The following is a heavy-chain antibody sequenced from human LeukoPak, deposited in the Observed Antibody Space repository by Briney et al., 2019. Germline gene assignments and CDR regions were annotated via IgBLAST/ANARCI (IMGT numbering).Heavy chain of an antibody. Sequence: SETLSLTCIVSGGSISGHYWSWIRRPPGKGLEWIGYIYYSGNTNYNPSLKSRLTISIDTSKNQFSLHLSSVTAADTAVYYCARVLPPGYSDYWSQGTLVTISS. CDR1: GGSISGHY. CDR3: ARVLPPGYSDY. D-gene: IGHD2-2*01. J-gene: IGHJ4*02. CDR2: IYYSGNT. V-gene: IGHV4-59*11.